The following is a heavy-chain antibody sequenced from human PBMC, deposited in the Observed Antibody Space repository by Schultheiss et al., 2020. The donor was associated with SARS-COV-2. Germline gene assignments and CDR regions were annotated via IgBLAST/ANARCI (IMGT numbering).Heavy chain of an antibody. CDR2: INHSGGT. D-gene: IGHD1-26*01. Sequence: SETLSLTCAVYGGSFSGYSWIWIRQPPGKGLEWIGEINHSGGTNYNPSLKSRVTISLHTSKNQFSLKLSSVTAADTAVYYCARAREWELLRGRRYYGMDVWGQGTTVTVSS. CDR1: GGSFSGYS. CDR3: ARAREWELLRGRRYYGMDV. J-gene: IGHJ6*02. V-gene: IGHV4-34*01.